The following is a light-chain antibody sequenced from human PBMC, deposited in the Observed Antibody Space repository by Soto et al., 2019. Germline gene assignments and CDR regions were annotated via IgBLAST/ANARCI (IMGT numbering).Light chain of an antibody. J-gene: IGLJ3*02. CDR2: RNN. Sequence: QSVLTQPPSASGTPGQRVTISCSGDTSNIGSDYVYWYQQVPGTAPKLLIYRNNQRPSGVPDRFSGSKSGTSASLAISDLRSEDEAEYYCATWSDSLSGWVFGGGTKVTVL. CDR3: ATWSDSLSGWV. CDR1: TSNIGSDY. V-gene: IGLV1-47*01.